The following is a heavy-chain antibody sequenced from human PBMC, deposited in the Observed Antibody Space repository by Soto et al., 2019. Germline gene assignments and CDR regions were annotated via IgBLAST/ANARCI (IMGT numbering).Heavy chain of an antibody. V-gene: IGHV5-10-1*01. D-gene: IGHD4-17*01. CDR1: GYSFTSYW. Sequence: GEFLRISCTCTGYSFTSYWISWVRQMPGKGLEWMGRIDPSDSYTNHSPSFQGHVTISADKSISTAYLQWSSLKASDTAIYYCARQTTVTTVGYWGQGTLVTVYS. CDR2: IDPSDSYT. CDR3: ARQTTVTTVGY. J-gene: IGHJ4*02.